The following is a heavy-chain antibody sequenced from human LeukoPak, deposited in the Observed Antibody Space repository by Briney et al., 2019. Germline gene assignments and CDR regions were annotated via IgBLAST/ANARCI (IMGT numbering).Heavy chain of an antibody. CDR3: AAIDHFDF. D-gene: IGHD2-2*02. Sequence: GGSLTLSCAASGFTFSSSWMAWVRQAPGKGLEWVANIKYDGNEIYYVDSVKGRFTISRDNAKNSLLLEMNSLRADDTAVYYCAAIDHFDFWGQGTLVSVSS. V-gene: IGHV3-7*01. CDR2: IKYDGNEI. J-gene: IGHJ4*02. CDR1: GFTFSSSW.